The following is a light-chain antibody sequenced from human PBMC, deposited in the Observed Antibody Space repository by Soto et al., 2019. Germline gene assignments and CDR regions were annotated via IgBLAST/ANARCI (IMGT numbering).Light chain of an antibody. Sequence: DIQMTQSPSTLSASVGDRVTITCRASQSISAWLAWYQQKPGKAPKLLIYPASSLERGVPSRFRGSGSGSEFTLTISSLQPDDFATSYCQQYSSFSRTFGQGTKVEIK. CDR1: QSISAW. CDR2: PAS. CDR3: QQYSSFSRT. V-gene: IGKV1-5*03. J-gene: IGKJ1*01.